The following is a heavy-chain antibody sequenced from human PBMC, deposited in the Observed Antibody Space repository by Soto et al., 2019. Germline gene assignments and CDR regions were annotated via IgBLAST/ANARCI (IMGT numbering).Heavy chain of an antibody. CDR2: IFYSGST. CDR1: GGSISSGDYY. J-gene: IGHJ4*02. Sequence: PSETLSLTCTVSGGSISSGDYYWSWIRQPPGKGLEWIGYIFYSGSTYYNPSLKSRVTISVDTSKNQFSLKLSSVTAADTAVYYCARFPKGTGYCTNGVCYKETGLIDYWGQGALVTVAS. CDR3: ARFPKGTGYCTNGVCYKETGLIDY. V-gene: IGHV4-30-4*01. D-gene: IGHD2-8*01.